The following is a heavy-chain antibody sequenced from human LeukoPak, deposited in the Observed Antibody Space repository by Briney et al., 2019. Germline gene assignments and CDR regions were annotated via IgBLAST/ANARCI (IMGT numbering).Heavy chain of an antibody. V-gene: IGHV4-39*01. CDR3: AYPYSGSFDY. J-gene: IGHJ4*02. Sequence: PSETLSLTCTVSGGSISSSSYYWGWIRQPPGKGLEWIGSIYYSGSTYYNPSLKSRVTISVDTSKNQFSLKLSSVTAADTAVYYCAYPYSGSFDYWGQGTLVTVSS. D-gene: IGHD1-26*01. CDR2: IYYSGST. CDR1: GGSISSSSYY.